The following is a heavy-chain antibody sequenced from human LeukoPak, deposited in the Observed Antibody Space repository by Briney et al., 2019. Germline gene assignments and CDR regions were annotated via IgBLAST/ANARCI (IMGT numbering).Heavy chain of an antibody. D-gene: IGHD2-2*01. CDR1: GFTFSGYA. CDR3: AKPPVSGCSSTSCYAWFDP. CDR2: ISGSGGST. Sequence: GGSLRLSCAASGFTFSGYAMSWVRQAPGKGLEWVSVISGSGGSTYYADSVKGRFTISRDNSKNTLYLQMNSLRAEDTAVYYCAKPPVSGCSSTSCYAWFDPWGQGTLVTVSS. J-gene: IGHJ5*02. V-gene: IGHV3-23*01.